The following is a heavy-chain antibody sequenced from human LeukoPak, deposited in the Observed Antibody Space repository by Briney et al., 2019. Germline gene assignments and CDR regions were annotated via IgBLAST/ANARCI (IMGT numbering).Heavy chain of an antibody. CDR2: MNPTSGNT. Sequence: ASVKVSCKASGYTFTSYDINWGRQATGQGREWRGWMNPTSGNTGYAQKFQGRVTITRNTSISTAYMELSSLRSEDTAVYCCARGEQTDYWGQGTLVTVSS. D-gene: IGHD1/OR15-1a*01. CDR3: ARGEQTDY. CDR1: GYTFTSYD. V-gene: IGHV1-8*03. J-gene: IGHJ4*02.